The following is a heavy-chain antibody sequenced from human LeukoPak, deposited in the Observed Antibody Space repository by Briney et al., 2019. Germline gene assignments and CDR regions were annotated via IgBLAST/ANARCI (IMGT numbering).Heavy chain of an antibody. J-gene: IGHJ4*02. CDR3: AGAPVGYGYYFDY. CDR2: IYYSGST. V-gene: IGHV4-59*01. D-gene: IGHD5-18*01. Sequence: SETLSLTCTVSGGSISSYYWSWIRQPPGKGLEWIGYIYYSGSTNYNPSLKSRVTISVDTSKNQFSLKLSSVTAADTAVYYCAGAPVGYGYYFDYWGQGTLVTVSS. CDR1: GGSISSYY.